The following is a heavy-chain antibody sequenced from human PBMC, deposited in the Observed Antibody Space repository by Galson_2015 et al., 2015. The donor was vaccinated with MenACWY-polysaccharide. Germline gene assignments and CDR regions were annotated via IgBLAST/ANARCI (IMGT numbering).Heavy chain of an antibody. V-gene: IGHV4-59*12. CDR3: ARIPSTVTSFGWFDP. D-gene: IGHD4-17*01. CDR2: IFYTVST. J-gene: IGHJ5*02. Sequence: YIFYTVSTNYNPSLKSRLTISLDTSENQFSLSLTSVTAADTAVYYCARIPSTVTSFGWFDPWGQGTLVTVSS.